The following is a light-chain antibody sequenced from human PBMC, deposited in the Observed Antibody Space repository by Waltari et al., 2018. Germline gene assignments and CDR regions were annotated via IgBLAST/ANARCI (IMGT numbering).Light chain of an antibody. Sequence: EIVLTQSPATLSLSPGERATLSCRASQSVSSYLAWYQQKPGQAPRLLIYDASHRATGIPAMFSGSGSGTDFTLTISSLEPEDFAVYYCQQRSNWPKTFGQGTKVEIK. CDR1: QSVSSY. V-gene: IGKV3-11*01. CDR2: DAS. CDR3: QQRSNWPKT. J-gene: IGKJ1*01.